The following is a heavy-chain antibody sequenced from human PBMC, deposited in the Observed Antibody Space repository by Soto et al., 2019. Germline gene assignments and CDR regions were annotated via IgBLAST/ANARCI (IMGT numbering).Heavy chain of an antibody. J-gene: IGHJ4*02. Sequence: PGGSLRLSCAASGFTLSSYAMHWVRQAPGKGLEWVAVISYDGSNKYYADSVKGRFTISRDNSKNTLYLQMNSLRAEDTAVYYCASWLARTRLGYCISTSCPVAHWGQGTLVTVSS. CDR1: GFTLSSYA. D-gene: IGHD2-2*01. V-gene: IGHV3-30-3*01. CDR3: ASWLARTRLGYCISTSCPVAH. CDR2: ISYDGSNK.